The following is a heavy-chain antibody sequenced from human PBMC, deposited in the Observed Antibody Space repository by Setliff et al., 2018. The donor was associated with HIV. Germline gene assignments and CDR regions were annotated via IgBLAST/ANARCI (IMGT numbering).Heavy chain of an antibody. CDR1: GYTMSNYG. V-gene: IGHV1-18*01. J-gene: IGHJ5*02. D-gene: IGHD3-10*01. CDR3: TRDEFYYGSGNYYKANYFDP. CDR2: ISAYNGDT. Sequence: ASVKVSCKASGYTMSNYGISWVRQAPGQGLEWMGWISAYNGDTNYAQKFQGRVSLTTDTSKNTAYMELRSLRSDDTAVYYCTRDEFYYGSGNYYKANYFDPWGQGTMVTVSS.